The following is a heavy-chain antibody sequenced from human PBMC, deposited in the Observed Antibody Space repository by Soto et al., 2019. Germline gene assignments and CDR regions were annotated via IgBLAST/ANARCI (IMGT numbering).Heavy chain of an antibody. CDR1: GFTFSSYS. CDR2: ISSSSSTI. Sequence: GGSLRLSCAASGFTFSSYSMNWVRQAPGKGLEWVSYISSSSSTIYYADSVKGRFTISRDNAKNSLYLQMNSLRAEDTAVYYCARMDLPTVPWGQGTLVTVSS. CDR3: ARMDLPTVP. D-gene: IGHD4-4*01. J-gene: IGHJ5*02. V-gene: IGHV3-48*01.